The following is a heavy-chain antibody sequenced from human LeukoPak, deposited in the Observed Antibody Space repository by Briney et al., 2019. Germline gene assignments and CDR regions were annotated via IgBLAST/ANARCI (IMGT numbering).Heavy chain of an antibody. CDR3: ARGTYYYDSSGSWSY. CDR2: INTDGSST. CDR1: GFTFSSYW. D-gene: IGHD3-22*01. Sequence: GGSLRLSCAASGFTFSSYWMHWVRQVPGKGLVWVSRINTDGSSTSYADSGKGRFTISRDNAKNTLYLQMNSLRAEDTAVYYCARGTYYYDSSGSWSYWGQGTLVTVSS. J-gene: IGHJ4*02. V-gene: IGHV3-74*01.